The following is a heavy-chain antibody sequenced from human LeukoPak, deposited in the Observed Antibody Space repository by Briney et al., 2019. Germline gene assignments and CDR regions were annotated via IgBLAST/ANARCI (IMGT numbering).Heavy chain of an antibody. CDR2: ISGTGVST. CDR1: GYSITSAYY. V-gene: IGHV3-23*01. CDR3: ATDIVVVPADHRDY. D-gene: IGHD2-2*01. Sequence: ETLSLTCTVSGYSITSAYYWGWIRQAPGKGLEWVSGISGTGVSTYYADSVKGRFTISRDNSKNTVYLQMNSLRAEDTAVYYCATDIVVVPADHRDYWGQGTLVTVSS. J-gene: IGHJ4*02.